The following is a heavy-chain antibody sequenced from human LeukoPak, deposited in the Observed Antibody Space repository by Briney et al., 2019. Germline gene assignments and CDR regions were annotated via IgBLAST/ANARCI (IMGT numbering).Heavy chain of an antibody. CDR1: GFTFRSYW. CDR2: INQGGSVK. V-gene: IGHV3-7*01. CDR3: ARVGYSGWNLEY. J-gene: IGHJ4*02. Sequence: GGSLRLSCAASGFTFRSYWMSWVRQAPGKGLEWVANINQGGSVKYYVDSVKGRFTISRDDAKNSLYVQMNSLRDEDTAVYYCARVGYSGWNLEYWGQGTLVTVSS. D-gene: IGHD5-12*01.